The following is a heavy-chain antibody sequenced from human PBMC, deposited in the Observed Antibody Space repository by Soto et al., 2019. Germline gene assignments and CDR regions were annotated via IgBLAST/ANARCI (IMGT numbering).Heavy chain of an antibody. V-gene: IGHV1-8*01. CDR2: MNPYTGET. Sequence: QVQLVQSGAEVRKPGASVRVSCKASGYTFDAFDIHWVRQATGQGLELMGWMNPYTGETAYTQTFWGRVSMTRGNWVRNASMELTSLTSEASAIYCCVRRAGGASTPGDDYWGPGTLVTVSS. J-gene: IGHJ4*02. CDR3: VRRAGGASTPGDDY. D-gene: IGHD2-15*01. CDR1: GYTFDAFD.